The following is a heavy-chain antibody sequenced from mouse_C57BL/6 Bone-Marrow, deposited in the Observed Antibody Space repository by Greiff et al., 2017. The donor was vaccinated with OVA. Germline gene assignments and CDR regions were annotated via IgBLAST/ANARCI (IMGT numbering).Heavy chain of an antibody. CDR3: ARDSFAY. CDR1: GYTFTSYW. CDR2: IDPSDSYT. V-gene: IGHV1-69*01. J-gene: IGHJ3*01. Sequence: VQLQQPGAELVMPGASVKLSCKASGYTFTSYWMHWVKQRPGQGLEWLGEIDPSDSYTNYNQKFKGKSTLTVDKSSSTAYMQLSSLTSEDSAVYYCARDSFAYWGQGTLVTGSA.